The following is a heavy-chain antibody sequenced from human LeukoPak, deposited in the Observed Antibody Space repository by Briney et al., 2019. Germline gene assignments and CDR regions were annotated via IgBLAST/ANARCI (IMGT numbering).Heavy chain of an antibody. D-gene: IGHD2-2*01. CDR2: ISGSGGST. CDR3: AKSGNLDRYCSSTSCYRFDY. V-gene: IGHV3-23*01. CDR1: RFTFSSYA. Sequence: GGSLRLSCVASRFTFSSYAMSWVRQAPGKGLEWVSGISGSGGSTYYADSVKGRFTISRDNSKSTLYLQMNTLRVEDTAVYYCAKSGNLDRYCSSTSCYRFDYWGQGTLVTVSS. J-gene: IGHJ4*02.